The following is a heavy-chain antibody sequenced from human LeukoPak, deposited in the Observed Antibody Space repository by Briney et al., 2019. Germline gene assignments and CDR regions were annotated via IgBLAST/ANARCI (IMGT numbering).Heavy chain of an antibody. CDR2: IIPIFGTA. V-gene: IGHV1-69*06. Sequence: ASVKVSCKASGGTFSNYAVSWVRQAPGQGLEWMGGIIPIFGTANYAQKFQGRVTITADKSTSTAYMELSSLRSEDTAVYYCARDRGNSYYYYMDVWGKGTTVTVSS. CDR1: GGTFSNYA. CDR3: ARDRGNSYYYYMDV. D-gene: IGHD3-10*01. J-gene: IGHJ6*03.